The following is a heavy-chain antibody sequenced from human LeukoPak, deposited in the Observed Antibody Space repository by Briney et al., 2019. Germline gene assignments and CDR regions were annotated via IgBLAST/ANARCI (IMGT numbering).Heavy chain of an antibody. CDR3: AMREYYYESSGYCQFDY. Sequence: GKSLKISCKGSGYSFTSYWIGWVRPMPGKGLECMEIIYPGDSDYRYSPSLQGQVTISADNSISTDYLQWSSLKASDSARYYCAMREYYYESSGYCQFDYWGQGTLVTVSS. V-gene: IGHV5-51*01. CDR2: IYPGDSDY. D-gene: IGHD3-22*01. CDR1: GYSFTSYW. J-gene: IGHJ4*02.